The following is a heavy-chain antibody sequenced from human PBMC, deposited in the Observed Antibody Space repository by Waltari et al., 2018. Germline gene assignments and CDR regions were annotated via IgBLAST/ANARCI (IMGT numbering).Heavy chain of an antibody. CDR2: ISWNGGSK. CDR3: VREHYHLGYLDL. J-gene: IGHJ2*01. Sequence: EVQLVESGGRLVRLGGSLRLSCAAYGFHFEDYGMTWVRQAPGKGLEWVSGISWNGGSKGYGDALKGRFNISRDNAKNSLYLEINNLRVDDTALYHCVREHYHLGYLDLWGRGTLVTVSS. V-gene: IGHV3-20*01. D-gene: IGHD2-2*01. CDR1: GFHFEDYG.